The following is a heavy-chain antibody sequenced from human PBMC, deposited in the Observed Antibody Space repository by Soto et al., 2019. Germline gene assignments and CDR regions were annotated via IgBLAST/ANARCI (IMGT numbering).Heavy chain of an antibody. CDR1: GFTFSNYA. D-gene: IGHD1-26*01. J-gene: IGHJ6*02. CDR3: ARPRGSYYYYGMDV. V-gene: IGHV3-30*04. Sequence: QVQLVESGGGVVQPGRSLRLSCAASGFTFSNYAMHWVRQAPDKGLEWVAVISYDGGNKYYADSVRGRFTISRDNSKNTLYLQMNSLRGEDTAVYYCARPRGSYYYYGMDVWGQGTTVTVSS. CDR2: ISYDGGNK.